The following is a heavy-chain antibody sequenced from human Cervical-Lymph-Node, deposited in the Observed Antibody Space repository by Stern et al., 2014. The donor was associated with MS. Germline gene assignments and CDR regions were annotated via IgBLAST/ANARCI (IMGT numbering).Heavy chain of an antibody. D-gene: IGHD4-11*01. CDR3: ALRRSYYVY. CDR2: LIPFFGAT. V-gene: IGHV1-69*01. Sequence: QVQLGQSGSEVKKPGPSVKVSCKPSGDTFSSYALSWVRQAPGQGLEWVGGLIPFFGATRYAQKFQGRVTITPEESTGTAFMELSNLTSDDTAVYYCALRRSYYVYWGQGTLITVSS. J-gene: IGHJ4*02. CDR1: GDTFSSYA.